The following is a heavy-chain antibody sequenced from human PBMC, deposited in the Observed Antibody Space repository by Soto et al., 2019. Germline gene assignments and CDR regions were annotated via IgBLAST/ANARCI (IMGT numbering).Heavy chain of an antibody. CDR3: ARHRYNSGWAPFDN. V-gene: IGHV4-39*01. CDR1: GGSVSSRSYY. CDR2: ISYSGST. Sequence: PSETLSLTCTVSGGSVSSRSYYRGWIRQPPGKGLEWIGSISYSGSTYYNPSLKSRVTISVDTSKNQFSLKLSSVTAADTAVYYCARHRYNSGWAPFDNWGQGTQVTVSS. D-gene: IGHD6-19*01. J-gene: IGHJ4*02.